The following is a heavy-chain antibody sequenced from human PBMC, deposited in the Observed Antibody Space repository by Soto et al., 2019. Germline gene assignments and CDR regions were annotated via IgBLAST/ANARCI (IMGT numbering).Heavy chain of an antibody. J-gene: IGHJ4*02. D-gene: IGHD6-19*01. V-gene: IGHV1-3*01. CDR3: ARGRGWYDY. Sequence: QVQLVQSGAEVKKPGASVKVSCKASGYIFNRYVMHWVRQAPGQRPEWMGWIDAGNGKTKYSEKFQGRVTITRDTSASTADMELTTLRYEATAVYSSARGRGWYDYWGQGTHVIVSS. CDR2: IDAGNGKT. CDR1: GYIFNRYV.